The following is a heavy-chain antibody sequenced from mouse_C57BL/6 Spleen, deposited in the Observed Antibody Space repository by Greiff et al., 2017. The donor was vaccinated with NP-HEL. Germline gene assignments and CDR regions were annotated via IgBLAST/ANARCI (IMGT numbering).Heavy chain of an antibody. V-gene: IGHV2-2*01. D-gene: IGHD2-4*01. CDR1: GFSLTSYG. CDR3: ARDYDPYAMDY. Sequence: VKVVESGPGLVQPSQCLSITCTVSGFSLTSYGVHWVRQSPGKGLEWLGVIWSGGSTDYNAAFISRLSISKDNSKSQVFFKMNSLQADDTAIYYCARDYDPYAMDYWGQGTSVTVSS. J-gene: IGHJ4*01. CDR2: IWSGGST.